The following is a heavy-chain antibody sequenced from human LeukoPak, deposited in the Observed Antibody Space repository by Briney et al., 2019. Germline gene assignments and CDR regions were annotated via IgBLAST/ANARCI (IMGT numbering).Heavy chain of an antibody. CDR1: GGTFSSYA. J-gene: IGHJ6*03. CDR2: IIPIFGTA. CDR3: ARGGASGSYRYYYYYCMDV. Sequence: ASVKVSCKASGGTFSSYAISWVRQAPGQGLEWMGGIIPIFGTANYAQKFQGRVTITTDESTSTAYMELSSLRSEDTAVYYCARGGASGSYRYYYYYCMDVWGKGTTVTVSS. D-gene: IGHD1-26*01. V-gene: IGHV1-69*05.